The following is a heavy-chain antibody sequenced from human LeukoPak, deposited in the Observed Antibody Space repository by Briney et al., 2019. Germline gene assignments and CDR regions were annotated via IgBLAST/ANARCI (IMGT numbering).Heavy chain of an antibody. CDR3: AKAPPYYDILTGLNFDY. D-gene: IGHD3-9*01. CDR1: GFTFSSHG. CDR2: ISGSGGST. J-gene: IGHJ4*02. V-gene: IGHV3-23*01. Sequence: PGGSLRLSCAASGFTFSSHGMNWVRQAPGKGLEWVSAISGSGGSTYYADSVKGRFTISRDNSKNTLYLQMNSLRAEDTAVYYCAKAPPYYDILTGLNFDYWGQGTLVTVSS.